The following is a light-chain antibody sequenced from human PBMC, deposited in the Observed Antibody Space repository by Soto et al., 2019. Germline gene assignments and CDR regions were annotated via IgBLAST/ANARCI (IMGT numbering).Light chain of an antibody. J-gene: IGKJ4*01. CDR3: QQRANCPLT. V-gene: IGKV3-11*01. CDR1: QSGTRS. CDR2: EAS. Sequence: EIVLTQSPATLSLSPGDRATLSCGASQSGTRSLAWYQQKPGQAPRRLIAEASNRATGIPARFSGSGSGTDLNLTISSLEPEDFAVYYCQQRANCPLTFGGGTKVEIK.